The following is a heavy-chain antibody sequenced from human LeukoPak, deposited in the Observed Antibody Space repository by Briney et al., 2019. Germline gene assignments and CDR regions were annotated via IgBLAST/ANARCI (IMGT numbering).Heavy chain of an antibody. CDR2: ISSSSSTI. CDR3: ARDLRRVYDIPAAGY. Sequence: GGSLRLSCAASGFTFSSYSMNWVRQAPGKGLEWVSYISSSSSTIYYADSVKGRFTISRDNAKKSLYLQMNSLRAEDTAVYYCARDLRRVYDIPAAGYWGQGTLVTVSS. V-gene: IGHV3-48*01. D-gene: IGHD3-9*01. J-gene: IGHJ4*02. CDR1: GFTFSSYS.